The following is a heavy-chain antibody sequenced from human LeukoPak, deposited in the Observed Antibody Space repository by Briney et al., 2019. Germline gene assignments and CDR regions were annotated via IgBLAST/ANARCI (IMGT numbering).Heavy chain of an antibody. CDR3: ATHYYGSRGYDVGYYFDY. V-gene: IGHV3-11*06. Sequence: PGGSLRLSCAASGFRLSDYYMRWIRQAPGKGLEWVSFINRYSNYTNYADSVTGRFSISRDNAKSSLYLQMNSLRAEDTAVYYCATHYYGSRGYDVGYYFDYWGQGTLVTVSS. D-gene: IGHD3-22*01. J-gene: IGHJ4*02. CDR2: INRYSNYT. CDR1: GFRLSDYY.